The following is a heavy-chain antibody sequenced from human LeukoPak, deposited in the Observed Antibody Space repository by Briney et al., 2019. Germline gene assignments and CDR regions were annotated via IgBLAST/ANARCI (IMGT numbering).Heavy chain of an antibody. Sequence: SQTLSLTCTVSGGSISSGSYYWSWIRQPAGKRLEWIGRIYTSGSTNYNPSLKSRVTISVDTSKNQFSLKLSSVTAADTAVYYCASIVVVPAAGVGYYYYYYMDVWGKGTTVTVSS. CDR3: ASIVVVPAAGVGYYYYYYMDV. D-gene: IGHD2-2*01. CDR1: GGSISSGSYY. V-gene: IGHV4-61*02. CDR2: IYTSGST. J-gene: IGHJ6*03.